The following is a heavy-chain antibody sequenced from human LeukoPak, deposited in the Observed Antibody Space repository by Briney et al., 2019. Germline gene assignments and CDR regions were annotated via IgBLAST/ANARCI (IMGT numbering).Heavy chain of an antibody. CDR1: GYTFTGYY. CDR3: AKCMTARSHNWFDP. V-gene: IGHV1-2*02. Sequence: ASVKVSCKASGYTFTGYYMHWVRQAPGQGLEWMGWINPNSGGTNYARKFQGRVTMTRDTSISTAYMELSRLRSDDTAVYYCAKCMTARSHNWFDPWGQGTLVTVSS. CDR2: INPNSGGT. J-gene: IGHJ5*02. D-gene: IGHD5-18*01.